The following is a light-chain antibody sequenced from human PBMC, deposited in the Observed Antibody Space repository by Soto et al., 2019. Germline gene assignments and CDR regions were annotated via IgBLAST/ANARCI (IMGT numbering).Light chain of an antibody. CDR2: DVT. J-gene: IGLJ1*01. V-gene: IGLV2-14*01. CDR3: SSYTSISTYV. CDR1: SSDVGGYNF. Sequence: ALTPPASGSGSPGHSITISCTGTSSDVGGYNFVSWYQQHPDKAPKLMIYDVTNRPSGVSNRFSGSKSGNTASLTISGLQAEDEADYYCSSYTSISTYVFGTGTKVTVL.